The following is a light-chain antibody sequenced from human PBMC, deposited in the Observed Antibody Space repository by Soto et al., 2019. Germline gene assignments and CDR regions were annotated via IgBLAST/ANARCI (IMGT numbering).Light chain of an antibody. CDR2: GPS. J-gene: IGKJ3*01. CDR1: QSVRGYY. V-gene: IGKV3-20*01. CDR3: HQCGMSPFT. Sequence: EVVLTQSPGTLSLSPGESATLSCRASQSVRGYYFAWYQQRPGQAPRLLVYGPSVRAAGIPDRFRGSRSRTDINLTINGVEPEDFSGYYWHQCGMSPFTCGPGTTLDIK.